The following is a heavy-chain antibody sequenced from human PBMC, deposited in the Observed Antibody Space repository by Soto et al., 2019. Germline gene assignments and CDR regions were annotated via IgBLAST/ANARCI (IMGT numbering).Heavy chain of an antibody. J-gene: IGHJ4*02. Sequence: SETLSLTCAVSGGSFSGYYWSWIRKPQGKGLEWMGEINHSGSTNYNPSLKSRVTISVDTSKNQFSLKLSSVTAADTAVYYCSRGPGVSTLRRITMVRGVFDYWGQGTLVTVSS. CDR3: SRGPGVSTLRRITMVRGVFDY. CDR2: INHSGST. D-gene: IGHD3-10*01. V-gene: IGHV4-34*01. CDR1: GGSFSGYY.